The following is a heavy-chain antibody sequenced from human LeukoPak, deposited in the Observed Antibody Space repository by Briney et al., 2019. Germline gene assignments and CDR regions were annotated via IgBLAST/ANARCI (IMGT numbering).Heavy chain of an antibody. D-gene: IGHD6-13*01. CDR3: ARLVGSNWYHEVLLGRDY. CDR1: GNSISSGDNY. Sequence: PSETLSLTCTVSGNSISSGDNYWSWIRQPAGKGLEWIGRIYTSGSTNYNPSLKSRVTISVDTSKNQFSLKLSSMTAADTAVYYCARLVGSNWYHEVLLGRDYWGQGTLVTVSS. V-gene: IGHV4-61*02. CDR2: IYTSGST. J-gene: IGHJ4*02.